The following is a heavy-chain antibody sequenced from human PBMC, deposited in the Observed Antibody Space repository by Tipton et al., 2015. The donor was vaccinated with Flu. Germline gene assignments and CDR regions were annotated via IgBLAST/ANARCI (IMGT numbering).Heavy chain of an antibody. CDR2: IYHSGST. J-gene: IGHJ1*01. CDR1: GGSISSSRYY. Sequence: TLSLTCTVSGGSISSSRYYWGWIRQPPGKGLEWIGSIYHSGSTNYNPSLKSRVTISVDTSKNQFSLKLSSVTAADTAVYYCARYGTYDGSRYFQHWGQGTLVTVSS. D-gene: IGHD1-26*01. CDR3: ARYGTYDGSRYFQH. V-gene: IGHV4-39*07.